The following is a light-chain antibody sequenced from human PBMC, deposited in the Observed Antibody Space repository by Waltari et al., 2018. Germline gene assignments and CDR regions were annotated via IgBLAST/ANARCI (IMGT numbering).Light chain of an antibody. V-gene: IGKV1-5*01. J-gene: IGKJ1*01. Sequence: IQVTQSPSTLSASVGDRVTITCRATQSISNWLACYQQKPGKAPKLLIYKASTLESGVPSRFSGSGSGTEFTLTISSLQPDDFATYFCQQYNNYTPKTFGQGTKVDIK. CDR3: QQYNNYTPKT. CDR1: QSISNW. CDR2: KAS.